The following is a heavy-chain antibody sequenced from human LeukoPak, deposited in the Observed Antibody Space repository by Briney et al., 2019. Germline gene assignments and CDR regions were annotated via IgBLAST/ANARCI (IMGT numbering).Heavy chain of an antibody. D-gene: IGHD4/OR15-4a*01. J-gene: IGHJ4*02. CDR1: GGTFTSYA. CDR3: RANLRDFDY. CDR2: IIPIFGTA. V-gene: IGHV1-69*01. Sequence: ASVKVSCKGSGGTFTSYAISWVRQAPGQGLEWMGGIIPIFGTANYAQKFQGRVTITADESTSTAYMELSSLRSEDTAVYYCRANLRDFDYWGQGTLVTVSS.